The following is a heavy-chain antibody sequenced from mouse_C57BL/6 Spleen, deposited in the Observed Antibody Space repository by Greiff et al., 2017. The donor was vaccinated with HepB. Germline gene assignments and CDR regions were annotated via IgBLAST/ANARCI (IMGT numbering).Heavy chain of an antibody. D-gene: IGHD3-3*01. CDR3: ARSGHAGVRYFDY. CDR2: IYPGDGDT. CDR1: GYAFSSSW. J-gene: IGHJ2*01. V-gene: IGHV1-82*01. Sequence: QVQLQQSGPELVKPGASVKISCKASGYAFSSSWMNWVKQRPGKGLEWIGRIYPGDGDTNYNGKFKGKATLTADKSSSTAYMQLSSLTSEDSAVYFCARSGHAGVRYFDYWGQGTTLTVSS.